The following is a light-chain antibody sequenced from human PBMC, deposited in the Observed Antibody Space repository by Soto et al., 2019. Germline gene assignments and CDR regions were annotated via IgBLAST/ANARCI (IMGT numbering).Light chain of an antibody. CDR2: QDS. CDR3: QAWDSSTEVV. J-gene: IGLJ2*01. Sequence: SSELTQPPSVSVSPGQTASITCSGAKLGDKYACWYQQKPGQSPVLVIYQDSKRPSGIPERFSGSNSGNTATLTISGTQAMDEADYYCQAWDSSTEVVFGGGTKVTVL. V-gene: IGLV3-1*01. CDR1: KLGDKY.